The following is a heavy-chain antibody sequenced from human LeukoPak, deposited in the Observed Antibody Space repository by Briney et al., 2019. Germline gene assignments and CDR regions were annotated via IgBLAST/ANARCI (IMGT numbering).Heavy chain of an antibody. CDR3: AHRPSSYCSSTSCYSYFDY. CDR1: GFSLSTSGVG. D-gene: IGHD2-2*01. Sequence: SGPTLANPTQTLTLTCTFSGFSLSTSGVGVGWIRQPPGKALEWLALIYWNDDKRYSPSLKSRLTITKDTSKNQVVLTMTNMDPVDTATYYCAHRPSSYCSSTSCYSYFDYWGQGTLVTVSS. CDR2: IYWNDDK. J-gene: IGHJ4*02. V-gene: IGHV2-5*01.